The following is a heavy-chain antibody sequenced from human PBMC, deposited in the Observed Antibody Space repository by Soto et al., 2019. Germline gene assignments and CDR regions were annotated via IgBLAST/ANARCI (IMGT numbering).Heavy chain of an antibody. V-gene: IGHV1-8*01. J-gene: IGHJ5*02. CDR1: GYTFSSYH. CDR3: ATGAPAILPDETYVGEFDP. CDR2: RNADSGDT. D-gene: IGHD3-9*01. Sequence: QVQLVQSGAEVKKPGASVKVSCKASGYTFSSYHINWVRQATGQGLEWMGWRNADSGDTGYSQKFRGRVTMTRNTSTRTAYMEVSSVRFQDTAVYYCATGAPAILPDETYVGEFDPWGHGNPVTVSS.